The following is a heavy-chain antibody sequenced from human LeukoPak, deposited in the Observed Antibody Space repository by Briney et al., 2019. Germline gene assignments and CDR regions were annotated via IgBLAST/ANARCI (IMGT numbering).Heavy chain of an antibody. CDR3: TTEYSYGLGAYYFDY. CDR2: IKSKTDGGTT. D-gene: IGHD5-18*01. J-gene: IGHJ4*02. CDR1: GFTFSNAW. Sequence: GGSLRLSCAASGFTFSNAWMSWVRQAPGKGLEWVGRIKSKTDGGTTDYAAPVKGRFTISRDDSKNTLYLQMNSLKTVDTAVYYCTTEYSYGLGAYYFDYWGQGTLVTVSS. V-gene: IGHV3-15*01.